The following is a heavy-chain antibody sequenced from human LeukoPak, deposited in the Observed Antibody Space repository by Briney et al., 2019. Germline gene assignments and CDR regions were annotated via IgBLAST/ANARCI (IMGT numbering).Heavy chain of an antibody. Sequence: ASVKVSCKASGYTFTSDGISWVRQAPGQGLEWMGWISAYNGNTNYAQKLQGRVTMTTDTSTSTAYMELRSLRSDDTAVYYCARDLVPAAISYYYYGMDVWGQGTTVTVSS. CDR3: ARDLVPAAISYYYYGMDV. CDR1: GYTFTSDG. J-gene: IGHJ6*02. CDR2: ISAYNGNT. V-gene: IGHV1-18*01. D-gene: IGHD2-2*01.